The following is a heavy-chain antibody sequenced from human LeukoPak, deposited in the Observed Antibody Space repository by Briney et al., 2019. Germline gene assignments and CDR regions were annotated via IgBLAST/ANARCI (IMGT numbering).Heavy chain of an antibody. CDR1: GGSISSGGYY. CDR3: AREGNYCSGGSCYPGWFDP. J-gene: IGHJ5*02. Sequence: SETLSLTCTVSGGSISSGGYYWSWIRQHPGKGLEWIGYIYYSGSTYYNPPLKSRVTISVETSKNQFSLKLSPVTAADTAVYYCAREGNYCSGGSCYPGWFDPWGQGTLVTVSS. D-gene: IGHD2-15*01. V-gene: IGHV4-31*03. CDR2: IYYSGST.